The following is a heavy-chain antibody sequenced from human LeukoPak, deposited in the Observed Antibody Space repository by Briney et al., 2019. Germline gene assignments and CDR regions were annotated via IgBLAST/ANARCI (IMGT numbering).Heavy chain of an antibody. J-gene: IGHJ4*02. CDR2: IIPIFGTA. D-gene: IGHD2-15*01. CDR1: GVTFSSYA. Sequence: SVKVSCKASGVTFSSYAISWVRRAPGQGLEWMGGIIPIFGTANYAQKFQGRVTITADESTSTAYMELSSLRSEDTAVYYCARERCSGGSCYFDYWGQGTLVTVSS. V-gene: IGHV1-69*13. CDR3: ARERCSGGSCYFDY.